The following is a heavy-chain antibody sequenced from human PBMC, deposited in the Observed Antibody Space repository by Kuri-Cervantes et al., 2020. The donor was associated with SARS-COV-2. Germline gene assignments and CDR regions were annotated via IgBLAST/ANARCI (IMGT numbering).Heavy chain of an antibody. Sequence: LSLTRAAPGFTFSSYSMNWVRQAPGKGLVWVSRINSDGSSTSYADSVKGRFTISRDNAKNALYLQMNSLRAEDTAVYYCARICSSTSCLGNYFDYWGQGTLVTVSS. CDR3: ARICSSTSCLGNYFDY. CDR1: GFTFSSYS. J-gene: IGHJ4*02. D-gene: IGHD2-2*01. V-gene: IGHV3-74*01. CDR2: INSDGSST.